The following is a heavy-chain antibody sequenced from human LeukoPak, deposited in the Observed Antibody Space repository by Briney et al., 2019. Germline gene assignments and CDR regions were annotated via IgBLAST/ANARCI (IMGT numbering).Heavy chain of an antibody. CDR2: ISGSGGTT. Sequence: QPGGSLRLSCGASGFTFSSYAMSWVRQAPGKGLEWVSGISGSGGTTYYADSVKGRFTISRDNSKNTLYLQMSSLRAEDTAFYYCAKDGYFDSTGYSGGRYYFDYWGQGTLVTVSS. CDR1: GFTFSSYA. V-gene: IGHV3-23*01. CDR3: AKDGYFDSTGYSGGRYYFDY. D-gene: IGHD3-22*01. J-gene: IGHJ4*02.